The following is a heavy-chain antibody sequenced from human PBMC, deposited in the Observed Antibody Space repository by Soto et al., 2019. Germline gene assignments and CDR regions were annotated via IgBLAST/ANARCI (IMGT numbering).Heavy chain of an antibody. CDR2: IYPGDSDI. J-gene: IGHJ5*02. V-gene: IGHV5-51*01. CDR1: GFNLKSYW. CDR3: ARQKERFSGSYYDWYDP. D-gene: IGHD1-26*01. Sequence: GESLKISCKASGFNLKSYWIDWVRQKPGKGLEWMGTIYPGDSDITYDPSFQGHVTISADTSISTVYLQWSTLRASDTAMYYCARQKERFSGSYYDWYDPWGQGTLVTVSS.